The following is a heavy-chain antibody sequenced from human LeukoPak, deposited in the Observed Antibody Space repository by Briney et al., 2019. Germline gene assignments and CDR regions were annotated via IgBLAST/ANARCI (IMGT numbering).Heavy chain of an antibody. CDR3: AKVDGPLIMVRGVIDY. V-gene: IGHV3-23*01. CDR2: ISGSGGST. D-gene: IGHD3-10*01. Sequence: PGGSLRLSCAASGFTFSRYAMSWVRQAPGKGLEWVSGISGSGGSTYYADSVKGRFTISRDNSKNTVYLQMNSLRAEDTAVYYCAKVDGPLIMVRGVIDYWGQGTLVTVSS. J-gene: IGHJ4*02. CDR1: GFTFSRYA.